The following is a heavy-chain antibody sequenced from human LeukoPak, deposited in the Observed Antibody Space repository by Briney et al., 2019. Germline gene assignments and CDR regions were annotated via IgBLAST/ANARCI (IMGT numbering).Heavy chain of an antibody. CDR1: GGSFSGYY. J-gene: IGHJ3*02. CDR2: INHSGST. D-gene: IGHD2-2*01. Sequence: SETLSLTCAVYGGSFSGYYWSWIRQPPGKGLEWIGEINHSGSTNYNPSLKSRVTISVDTSKNQFSLKLSSVTAADTAVYYCARRGASCFGYCSSTSCYLRAFDIWGQGTMVTVSS. V-gene: IGHV4-34*01. CDR3: ARRGASCFGYCSSTSCYLRAFDI.